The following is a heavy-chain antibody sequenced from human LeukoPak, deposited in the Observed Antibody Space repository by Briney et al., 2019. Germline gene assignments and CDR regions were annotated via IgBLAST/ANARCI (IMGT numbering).Heavy chain of an antibody. CDR2: IKQDGTEK. J-gene: IGHJ6*03. CDR3: AKDINGYYYYYYMDV. V-gene: IGHV3-7*03. CDR1: GFTFSNFW. Sequence: PGGSLRLSCAASGFTFSNFWMTWVRQAPEKGLEWVANIKQDGTEKYYVDSVKGRFTISRDNSKNTLYLQMNSLRAEDTAVYYCAKDINGYYYYYYMDVWGKGTTVTVSS.